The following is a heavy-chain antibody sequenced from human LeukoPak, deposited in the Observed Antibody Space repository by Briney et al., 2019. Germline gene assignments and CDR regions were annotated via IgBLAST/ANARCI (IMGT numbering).Heavy chain of an antibody. D-gene: IGHD1-26*01. J-gene: IGHJ4*02. Sequence: SVKVSCKASGYNFFTYGITWVRQAPGQGLEWMGGIIPIFGTANYAQKFQGRVTITADESTSTAYMELSSLRSEDTAVYYCARGKWELPPAWYFDYWGQGTLVTVSS. CDR1: GYNFFTYG. CDR2: IIPIFGTA. CDR3: ARGKWELPPAWYFDY. V-gene: IGHV1-69*13.